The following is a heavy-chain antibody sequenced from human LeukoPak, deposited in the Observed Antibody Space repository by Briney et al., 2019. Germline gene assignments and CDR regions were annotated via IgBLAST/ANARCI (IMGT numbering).Heavy chain of an antibody. D-gene: IGHD2-2*01. CDR2: INPNSGGT. J-gene: IGHJ4*02. CDR1: GYTFTGYY. V-gene: IGHV1-2*02. CDR3: ARDQGYCSSNSCYSY. Sequence: ASVKVSCKASGYTFTGYYMHWVRQAPGQGLEWMGWINPNSGGTNYAQKFQGRVTMTRDTSISTAYMELSRLRSDDTAVYYCARDQGYCSSNSCYSYWGQGTLVTVSS.